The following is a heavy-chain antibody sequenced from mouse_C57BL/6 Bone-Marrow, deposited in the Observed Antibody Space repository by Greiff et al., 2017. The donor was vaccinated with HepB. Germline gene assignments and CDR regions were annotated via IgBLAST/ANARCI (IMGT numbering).Heavy chain of an antibody. Sequence: QVQLQQSGAELVRPGPSVKVSCKASGYAFTNYLIEWVKQRPGQGLEWIGVINPGSGGTNYNEKFKGKATLTADKSSSTAYMQLSSLTSEDSAVYFCADSSGGAMDYWGQGTSVTVSS. CDR2: INPGSGGT. V-gene: IGHV1-54*01. D-gene: IGHD3-2*02. J-gene: IGHJ4*01. CDR3: ADSSGGAMDY. CDR1: GYAFTNYL.